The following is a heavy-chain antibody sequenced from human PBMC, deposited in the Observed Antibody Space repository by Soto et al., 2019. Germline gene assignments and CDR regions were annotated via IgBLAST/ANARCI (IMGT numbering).Heavy chain of an antibody. J-gene: IGHJ5*02. V-gene: IGHV4-4*02. CDR1: GGSISSSNW. Sequence: SETLSLTCTVSGGSISSSNWWSWVRQPPGKGLEWIGEIYHSGSTNYNPSLKSRVTISVDKSKNQFSLKLSSVTAADTAVYYCARLVTNNWIDPWGQGTLVTVST. D-gene: IGHD3-9*01. CDR2: IYHSGST. CDR3: ARLVTNNWIDP.